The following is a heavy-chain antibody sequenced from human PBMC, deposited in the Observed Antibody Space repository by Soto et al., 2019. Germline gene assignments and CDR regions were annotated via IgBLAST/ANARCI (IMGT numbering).Heavy chain of an antibody. D-gene: IGHD2-15*01. CDR2: ISYDGSNK. CDR1: GFTFSSYG. V-gene: IGHV3-30*03. J-gene: IGHJ4*02. Sequence: GGSLRLSCAASGFTFSSYGMHWVRQAPGKGLEWVAVISYDGSNKYYGDSVKGRFTISRDNSKNTLYLQMNSLRAEDTAVYYCAQGAGRYCSGGSCSKFDYWGQGTLVTVSS. CDR3: AQGAGRYCSGGSCSKFDY.